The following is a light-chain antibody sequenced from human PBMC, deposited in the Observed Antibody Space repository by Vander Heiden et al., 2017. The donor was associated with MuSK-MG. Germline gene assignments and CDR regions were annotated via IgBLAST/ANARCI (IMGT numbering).Light chain of an antibody. J-gene: IGLJ2*01. V-gene: IGLV3-21*01. CDR2: YDS. Sequence: SCVLTGRPSVSEAPGKTARITCGGNNIGSKSVHWYQQKPGQAPVLVIYYDSDRPSGIPERFSGSTSGNTATLTTTRVEAGDEADYYGQLWATTSDHPDGVFGGGTRLTVL. CDR3: QLWATTSDHPDGV. CDR1: NIGSKS.